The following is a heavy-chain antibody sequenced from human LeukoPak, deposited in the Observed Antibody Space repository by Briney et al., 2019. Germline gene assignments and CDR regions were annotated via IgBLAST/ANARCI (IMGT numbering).Heavy chain of an antibody. V-gene: IGHV3-20*04. CDR2: INLNGDST. D-gene: IGHD2-2*01. Sequence: GGSLRLFCAASPVTFDDYGMSWVRQAPRKGMEWVSGINLNGDSTGYGDSVKGRFTISRDNARNSLYLQMNSLRAEDTVFYYCAREQRYCGSTSCYSFFDYWGQGTLVTVSS. CDR1: PVTFDDYG. J-gene: IGHJ4*02. CDR3: AREQRYCGSTSCYSFFDY.